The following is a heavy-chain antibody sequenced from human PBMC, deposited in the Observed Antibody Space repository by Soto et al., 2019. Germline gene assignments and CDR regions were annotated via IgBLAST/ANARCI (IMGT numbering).Heavy chain of an antibody. Sequence: QVQLVQSGAEVKKPGASVKVSCKASGYTFTSYDINWVRQATGQGLEWMGWMNPNSGNTAYAQKSQXXVTTTRNTSISTAYIELSSLRSEDTAVYYCAREVRGGTSDYWGQGTLVTVSS. CDR2: MNPNSGNT. CDR3: AREVRGGTSDY. D-gene: IGHD1-7*01. V-gene: IGHV1-8*01. CDR1: GYTFTSYD. J-gene: IGHJ4*02.